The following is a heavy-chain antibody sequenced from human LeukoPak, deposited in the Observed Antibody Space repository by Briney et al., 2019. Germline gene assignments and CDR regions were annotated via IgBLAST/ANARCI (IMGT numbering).Heavy chain of an antibody. Sequence: PGGSLRRSCAASGFTFSTYWMHWVRQAPGKGLVWVSRINSDGSRTTYADSVKGRFTISRDNAKNTLYLQMNSLRTEDTAVYYCARPETQYSSGLDGFDIWGQGTMVTVSS. CDR2: INSDGSRT. D-gene: IGHD6-19*01. V-gene: IGHV3-74*01. CDR3: ARPETQYSSGLDGFDI. CDR1: GFTFSTYW. J-gene: IGHJ3*02.